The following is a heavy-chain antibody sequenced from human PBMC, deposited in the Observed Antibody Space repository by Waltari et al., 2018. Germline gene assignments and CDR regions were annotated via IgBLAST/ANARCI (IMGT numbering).Heavy chain of an antibody. CDR2: IWFDGSDK. V-gene: IGHV3-30*02. Sequence: QVNLVEAGGGVVQPGGSLGLSCAPPGFPFSNFGMHWVRQAPGKGLEWVALIWFDGSDKFYADSVRGRFTISRDNSARTLYLDMDSLRLDDTAMYYCAKDAFGNTYLDFWGQGTLVTVSS. CDR1: GFPFSNFG. J-gene: IGHJ4*02. CDR3: AKDAFGNTYLDF. D-gene: IGHD2-2*02.